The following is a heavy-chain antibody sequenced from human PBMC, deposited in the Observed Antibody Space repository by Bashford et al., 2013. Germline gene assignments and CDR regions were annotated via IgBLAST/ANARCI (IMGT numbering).Heavy chain of an antibody. CDR3: ARVLRRVLIYYYGMDV. CDR1: WVPSRITT. Sequence: SVDPVPHLHCPWWVPSRITTGVGSASPQGRGWSGLAKSIIVEAPTTTRTLKSRVTISVDTSKNQFSLKLSSVTAADTAVYYCARVLRRVLIYYYGMDVWGQGTTVTVSS. CDR2: SIIVEAP. D-gene: IGHD6-13*01. J-gene: IGHJ6*02. V-gene: IGHV4-34*01.